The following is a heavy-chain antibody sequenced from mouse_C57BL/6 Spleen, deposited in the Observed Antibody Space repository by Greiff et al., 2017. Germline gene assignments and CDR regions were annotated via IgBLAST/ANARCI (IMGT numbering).Heavy chain of an antibody. CDR3: AKGGEYYGSSAWFAY. V-gene: IGHV2-5*01. Sequence: QVQLQQSGPGLVQPSQSLSITCTVSGFSLTSYGVHWVRQSPGKGLEWLGVIWRGGSTDYNAAFMSRLSITKDNSKSQVFFKMNSLQADDTAIYYCAKGGEYYGSSAWFAYWGQGTLVTVSA. CDR2: IWRGGST. CDR1: GFSLTSYG. J-gene: IGHJ3*01. D-gene: IGHD1-1*01.